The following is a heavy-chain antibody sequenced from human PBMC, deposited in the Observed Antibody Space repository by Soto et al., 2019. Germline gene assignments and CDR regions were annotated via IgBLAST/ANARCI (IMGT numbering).Heavy chain of an antibody. V-gene: IGHV3-21*06. CDR1: GFTFTRYS. Sequence: GGSLRLSCAASGFTFTRYSMNWVRQAPGKGLEWVSSISSTTDYIYYGDSMKGRFTISRDNAKNSLYLEMNSLRAEDTAVYYCARESEDLTSNFDYWGQGTLVTVSS. J-gene: IGHJ4*02. CDR3: ARESEDLTSNFDY. CDR2: ISSTTDYI.